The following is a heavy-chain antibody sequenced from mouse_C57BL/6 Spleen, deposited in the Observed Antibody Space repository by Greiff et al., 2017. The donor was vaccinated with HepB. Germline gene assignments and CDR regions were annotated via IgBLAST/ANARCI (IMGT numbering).Heavy chain of an antibody. D-gene: IGHD1-1*01. V-gene: IGHV5-17*01. Sequence: EVKLQESGGGLVKPGGSLKLSCAASGFTFSDYGMHWVRQAPEKGLEWVAYISSGSSTIYYADTVKGRFTISRDNAKNTLFLQMTSLRSEDTAMYYCARQKGSSGGYFDYWGQGTTLTVSS. J-gene: IGHJ2*01. CDR1: GFTFSDYG. CDR2: ISSGSSTI. CDR3: ARQKGSSGGYFDY.